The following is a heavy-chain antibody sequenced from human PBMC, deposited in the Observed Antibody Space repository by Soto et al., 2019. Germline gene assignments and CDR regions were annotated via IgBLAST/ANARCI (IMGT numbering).Heavy chain of an antibody. CDR1: GFTFSSYW. Sequence: EVQLVESGGGLVQPGGSLRLSCAASGFTFSSYWMSWVRQAPGKGLEWVANIKQDGSEKYYVDSVKGRFTISRDNAKNSLYLQMNSLRAEDTAVYYCAREVRVTTGWNPKLYYYGMDVWGQGTTVTVSS. D-gene: IGHD4-17*01. J-gene: IGHJ6*02. CDR2: IKQDGSEK. CDR3: AREVRVTTGWNPKLYYYGMDV. V-gene: IGHV3-7*01.